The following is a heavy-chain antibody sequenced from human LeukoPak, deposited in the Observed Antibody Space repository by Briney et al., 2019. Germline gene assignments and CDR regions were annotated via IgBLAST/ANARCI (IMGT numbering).Heavy chain of an antibody. V-gene: IGHV3-23*01. CDR3: AREQNIRGVITMVDY. D-gene: IGHD3-10*01. CDR1: GFTFTNFA. J-gene: IGHJ4*02. Sequence: GGSLRLSCTVSGFTFTNFAMSWVRHTPGKGLEWVSGISNIDANAYYADFVKGRFAISRDNSKSTLYLQMNSLRIEDTAVYYCAREQNIRGVITMVDYWGQGTLVTVSS. CDR2: ISNIDANA.